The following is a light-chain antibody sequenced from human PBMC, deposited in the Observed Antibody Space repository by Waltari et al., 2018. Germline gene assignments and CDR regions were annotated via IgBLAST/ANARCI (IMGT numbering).Light chain of an antibody. CDR3: QQYNTFPLT. J-gene: IGKJ4*01. Sequence: DIQMTQSPSTLSASVGDRVTITCRASQSIGSWLAWYQQKPGKAPKLLIYKASSLESGVPSRVSGTESGTEFNLTITSLQPDDFATYYCQQYNTFPLTFGGGTKVDI. V-gene: IGKV1-5*03. CDR1: QSIGSW. CDR2: KAS.